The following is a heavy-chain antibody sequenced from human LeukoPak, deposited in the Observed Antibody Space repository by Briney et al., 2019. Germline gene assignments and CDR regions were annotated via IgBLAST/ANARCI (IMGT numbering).Heavy chain of an antibody. J-gene: IGHJ4*02. Sequence: PGGSLRLSCAGSGFTFTHYTLNWVRQAPGKGLEWVAVISYDGSNKYYADSVKGRFTISRDNSKNTLYLQMNSLRAEDTAVYYCAKDRAGSSSWLDYWGQGTLVTVSS. CDR1: GFTFTHYT. CDR2: ISYDGSNK. D-gene: IGHD6-13*01. CDR3: AKDRAGSSSWLDY. V-gene: IGHV3-30*18.